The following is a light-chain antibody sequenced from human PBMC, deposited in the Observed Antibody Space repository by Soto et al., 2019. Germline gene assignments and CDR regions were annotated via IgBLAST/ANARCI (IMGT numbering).Light chain of an antibody. CDR2: GES. Sequence: EIVMTQSPASLSVSPGERVTLSCRASQSVNSHLAWYQQKPGQAPRLLILGESTRATGTPARFSGSGSGTDFTLTITSLQSEDFATYYCQQANDWPPTFGQGT. CDR3: QQANDWPPT. CDR1: QSVNSH. V-gene: IGKV3D-15*01. J-gene: IGKJ1*01.